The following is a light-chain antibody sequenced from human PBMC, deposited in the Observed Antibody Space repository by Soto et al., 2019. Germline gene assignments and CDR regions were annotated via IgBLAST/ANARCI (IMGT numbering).Light chain of an antibody. Sequence: DIQMTQSPSSLSASEGDSVTITCRASQSINSYLNWYQQKSGKAPKLLIYDASALQSGVPSRFSSSGSETEFTLTITNLQPDDFATYYCQQSYNTPFTFGPGTKVDVK. V-gene: IGKV1-39*01. CDR3: QQSYNTPFT. CDR2: DAS. CDR1: QSINSY. J-gene: IGKJ3*01.